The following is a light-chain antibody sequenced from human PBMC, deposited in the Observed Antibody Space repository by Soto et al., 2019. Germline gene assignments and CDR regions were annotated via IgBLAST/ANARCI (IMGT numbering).Light chain of an antibody. V-gene: IGKV1-39*01. J-gene: IGKJ1*01. CDR3: QQSFNLPRT. CDR2: AAS. CDR1: QSISSS. Sequence: DIQMHQSPSSLSASVGETITITCRASQSISSSLNWFQHSPGQPPKLLLFAASNLHAGVPPRFSGSGSGTSFSLTIRSLQPEDFATYYCQQSFNLPRTFGPGTKVDIK.